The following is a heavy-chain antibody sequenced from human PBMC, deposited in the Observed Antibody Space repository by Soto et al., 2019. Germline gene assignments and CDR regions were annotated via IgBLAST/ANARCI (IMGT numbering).Heavy chain of an antibody. D-gene: IGHD2-8*01. CDR2: IYTSGST. J-gene: IGHJ4*02. CDR1: GGSISSYY. Sequence: SETLSLTCTVSGGSISSYYWSWIRQPAGKGLEWIGRIYTSGSTNYNPSLKSRVTMSVDTSKNQFSLKLSSVTAADTAVYYCARDDVGYCSNDTCYTKPLDYWGQGTPVTVSS. V-gene: IGHV4-4*07. CDR3: ARDDVGYCSNDTCYTKPLDY.